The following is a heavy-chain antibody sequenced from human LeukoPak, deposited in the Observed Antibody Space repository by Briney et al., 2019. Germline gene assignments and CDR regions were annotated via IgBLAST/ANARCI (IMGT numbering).Heavy chain of an antibody. CDR3: AKEYCSNSICHSLDY. Sequence: GGSLRLSCAASGFTFSSTGMHWVRQAPGKGLEWVAVISYDGSNKYYADSVKGRFTFSRDNSKNTLYLQMNSLRAEDTAVYYCAKEYCSNSICHSLDYWGQGTLVTVSS. CDR2: ISYDGSNK. J-gene: IGHJ4*02. V-gene: IGHV3-30*18. CDR1: GFTFSSTG. D-gene: IGHD2-8*01.